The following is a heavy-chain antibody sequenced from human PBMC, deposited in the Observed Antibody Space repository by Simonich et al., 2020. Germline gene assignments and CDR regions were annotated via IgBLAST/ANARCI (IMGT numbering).Heavy chain of an antibody. CDR3: ARGPRWTGDDAFDI. CDR1: GYTFTGYY. V-gene: IGHV1-2*02. Sequence: QVQLVQSGAEVKKPGASVKVSCKASGYTFTGYYMHWVRQAPGQGLEGRGWINPSSGGTNDAQKLQGRGTMTRDTSISAAYMELSRRRSDDTAGYYGARGPRWTGDDAFDIWGQGTMVTVSS. J-gene: IGHJ3*02. CDR2: INPSSGGT. D-gene: IGHD7-27*01.